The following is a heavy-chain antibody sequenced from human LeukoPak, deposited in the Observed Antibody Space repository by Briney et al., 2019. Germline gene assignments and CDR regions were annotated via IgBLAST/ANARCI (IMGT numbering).Heavy chain of an antibody. Sequence: ASVKVSCKASGYTFTSYDINWVRQATGQGLEWMGWMNPNSGNTGYAQKFQGRVTMTRDTSISTAYMQLSSLRSDDTAVYYCARAAPYISVAQERWFDPWGQGTPVTVSS. J-gene: IGHJ5*02. D-gene: IGHD6-19*01. CDR3: ARAAPYISVAQERWFDP. V-gene: IGHV1-8*02. CDR2: MNPNSGNT. CDR1: GYTFTSYD.